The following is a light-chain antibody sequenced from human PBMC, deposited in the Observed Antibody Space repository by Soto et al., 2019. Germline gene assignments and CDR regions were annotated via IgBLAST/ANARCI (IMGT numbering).Light chain of an antibody. CDR2: GAS. Sequence: EIVLTQSPGTLSLSPGERATLSCRASQIVSSTYLAWFQQKAGQAPRLLIYGASSRATGIPDRLSGSGSGTDLNLTISRLEPEDFAVYYCQKYGSSPWTFGQGTKVDIK. V-gene: IGKV3-20*01. J-gene: IGKJ1*01. CDR3: QKYGSSPWT. CDR1: QIVSSTY.